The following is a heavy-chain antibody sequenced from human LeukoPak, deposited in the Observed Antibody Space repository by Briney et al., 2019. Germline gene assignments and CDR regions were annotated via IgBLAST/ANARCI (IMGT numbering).Heavy chain of an antibody. V-gene: IGHV1-2*02. CDR2: INPNTGGT. D-gene: IGHD6-13*01. CDR3: ARGHSAGYFDY. J-gene: IGHJ4*02. Sequence: GASVKVSCKASGYTFTGYYMHWVRQAPGQGLGWMGWINPNTGGTNHAQKFQGRVTMTRDTSISTAFMEMSRLRSDATAVYYCARGHSAGYFDYWGQGTLVTVSS. CDR1: GYTFTGYY.